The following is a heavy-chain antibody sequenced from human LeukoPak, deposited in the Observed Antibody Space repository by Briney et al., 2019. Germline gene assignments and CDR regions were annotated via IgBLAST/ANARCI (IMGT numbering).Heavy chain of an antibody. V-gene: IGHV3-15*01. CDR2: IKTKMDGGKI. D-gene: IGHD6-13*01. CDR3: NTDAASIAAGGTGPY. Sequence: PRESLRPSSPASGFTFSNAWMSWVRPAAGNGLEWVGRIKTKMDGGKIDYAEPVKGRFTMSRDDSKNTLYLQMNSLKTEDTAVYYGNTDAASIAAGGTGPYWGQGTLVSVSS. J-gene: IGHJ4*02. CDR1: GFTFSNAW.